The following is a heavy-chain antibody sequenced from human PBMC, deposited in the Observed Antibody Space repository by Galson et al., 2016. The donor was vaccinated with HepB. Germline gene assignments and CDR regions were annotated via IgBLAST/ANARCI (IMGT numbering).Heavy chain of an antibody. CDR2: IKQDGSEK. J-gene: IGHJ3*02. CDR3: ASRSVMVRANTDAFDI. CDR1: GFTFSRYW. Sequence: SLRLSCAASGFTFSRYWMSWVRQAPGKGLEWVANIKQDGSEKYYVDSVKGRFTISRDNAKNSLYLQMNSLRAEDTAIYYCASRSVMVRANTDAFDIWGQGTMATVSS. D-gene: IGHD3-10*01. V-gene: IGHV3-7*01.